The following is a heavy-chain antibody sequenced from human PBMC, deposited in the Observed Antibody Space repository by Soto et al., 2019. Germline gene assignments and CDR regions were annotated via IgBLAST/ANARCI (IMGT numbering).Heavy chain of an antibody. Sequence: GASLKISCKGSGYSFTSYWIGWVRQMPGKGLEWMGIIYPGDSDIRYNPSFQGQVTISADESISTAYLQWSSLKASDTAMYYCARQPSNGQWYVWGQGTTVTVSS. CDR2: IYPGDSDI. J-gene: IGHJ6*02. CDR1: GYSFTSYW. CDR3: ARQPSNGQWYV. V-gene: IGHV5-51*01. D-gene: IGHD6-19*01.